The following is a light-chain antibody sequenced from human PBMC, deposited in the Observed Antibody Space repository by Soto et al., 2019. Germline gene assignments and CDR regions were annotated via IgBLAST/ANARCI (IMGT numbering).Light chain of an antibody. CDR1: SRDVGGYNY. J-gene: IGLJ1*01. V-gene: IGLV2-8*01. CDR2: EVN. Sequence: QSALTQPPSASGSPGQSITISCTGTSRDVGGYNYVSWYQQYSGKAPKLILYEVNRRPSGVPDRFSGSKSGNTASLTVSGLQAEDEADYYCSSYAGSSNVFGTGTKLTVL. CDR3: SSYAGSSNV.